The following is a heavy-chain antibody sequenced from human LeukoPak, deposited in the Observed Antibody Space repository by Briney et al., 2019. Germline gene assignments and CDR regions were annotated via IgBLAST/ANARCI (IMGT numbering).Heavy chain of an antibody. J-gene: IGHJ4*02. D-gene: IGHD6-6*01. V-gene: IGHV4-4*07. CDR3: ARGPYRSSSGGFDY. CDR2: IESNGNT. Sequence: SETLSLTCTVSGGSMSSCYWSWIRQPAGKGVEWIGRIESNGNTNYNPSLKTRVTMSLDMSKNQFSLKLSSVTAADTAVYYCARGPYRSSSGGFDYWGQGTLVTVSS. CDR1: GGSMSSCY.